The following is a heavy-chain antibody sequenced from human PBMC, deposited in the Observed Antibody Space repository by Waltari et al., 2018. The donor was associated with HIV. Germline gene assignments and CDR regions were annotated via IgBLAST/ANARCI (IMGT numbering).Heavy chain of an antibody. D-gene: IGHD2-2*01. CDR1: SGSISNFY. J-gene: IGHJ4*02. V-gene: IGHV4-59*01. CDR2: ISSSGST. Sequence: QVQLQESGPGLVKPSETLSLTCTVSSGSISNFYWSWIRQPPGKGLEWIGYISSSGSTNYNPSLKSRVTISVDMSQNQFSLKLASVTAADTAVYYCARGRDAYPEYYFDYWGQGTLVTVSS. CDR3: ARGRDAYPEYYFDY.